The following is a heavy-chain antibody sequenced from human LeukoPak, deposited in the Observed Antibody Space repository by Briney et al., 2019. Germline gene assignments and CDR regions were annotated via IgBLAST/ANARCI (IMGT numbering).Heavy chain of an antibody. CDR2: ISSSSSYI. CDR1: GFTFSSYS. CDR3: ARDELGIPPY. D-gene: IGHD7-27*01. Sequence: PGGSLRLSRAASGFTFSSYSMNWVRQAPGKGLEWVSSISSSSSYIYYADSVKGRFTISRDNAKNSLYLQMNSLRAEDTAVYYCARDELGIPPYWGQGTLVTVSS. V-gene: IGHV3-21*01. J-gene: IGHJ4*02.